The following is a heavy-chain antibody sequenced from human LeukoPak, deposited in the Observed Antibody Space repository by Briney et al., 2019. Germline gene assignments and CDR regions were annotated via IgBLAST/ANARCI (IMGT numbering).Heavy chain of an antibody. Sequence: SETLSLTCTVSGGSINSYYWSWIRQPPGKGLEWIGYVYYSGSTNYSPSLKSRVTISVDTSKNQFSLKLGSVTAADTALYYCARVGEDPNRYYYYMDVWGKGTTITVSS. D-gene: IGHD3-16*01. V-gene: IGHV4-59*01. CDR3: ARVGEDPNRYYYYMDV. CDR2: VYYSGST. CDR1: GGSINSYY. J-gene: IGHJ6*03.